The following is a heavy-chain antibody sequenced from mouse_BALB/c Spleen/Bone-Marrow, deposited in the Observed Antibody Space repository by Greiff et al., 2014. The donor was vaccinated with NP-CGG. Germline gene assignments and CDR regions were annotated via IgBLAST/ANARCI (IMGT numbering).Heavy chain of an antibody. Sequence: VQVVESGAELVKPGASVKLSCKASGYTFTEYIIHWVKQRSGQGLGWIGWFYPGSGSIKYNEKFKDKATLTADKSSSTVYMELSRLTSEDSAVYFCARHEDRDYGGFAYWGQGTLVTVSA. CDR1: GYTFTEYI. V-gene: IGHV1-62-2*01. CDR3: ARHEDRDYGGFAY. J-gene: IGHJ3*01. CDR2: FYPGSGSI. D-gene: IGHD2-4*01.